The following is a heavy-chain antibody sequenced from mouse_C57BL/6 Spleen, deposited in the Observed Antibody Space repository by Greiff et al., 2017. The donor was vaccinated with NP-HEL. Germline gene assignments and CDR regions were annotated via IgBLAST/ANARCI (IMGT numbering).Heavy chain of an antibody. Sequence: EVKLVESGGGLVQPKGSLKLSCAASGVRCPPTSMPLLLPCPFNFLEFCSLIRSKSNNYATYYADSVKDRFTITRDDSESMLYLQMNNLKTEDTAMYYCVGYGSWFAYWGQGTLVTVSA. CDR3: VGYGSWFAY. CDR2: IRSKSNNYAT. V-gene: IGHV10-1*01. J-gene: IGHJ3*01. D-gene: IGHD1-1*01. CDR1: GVRCPPTS.